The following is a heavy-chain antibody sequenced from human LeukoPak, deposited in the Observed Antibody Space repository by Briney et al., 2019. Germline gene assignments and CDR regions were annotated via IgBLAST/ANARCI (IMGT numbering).Heavy chain of an antibody. J-gene: IGHJ5*02. Sequence: ASVKVSFKSSGYTFTSYDINWVRQATGQGLELMGWMNPNSGNTGYAQKFKASVTIPRTPSISTAYMELSSLRSEDTAVCYCARGVFAVGILFDPWGQGTLVTVSS. CDR3: ARGVFAVGILFDP. V-gene: IGHV1-8*01. D-gene: IGHD3-16*02. CDR2: MNPNSGNT. CDR1: GYTFTSYD.